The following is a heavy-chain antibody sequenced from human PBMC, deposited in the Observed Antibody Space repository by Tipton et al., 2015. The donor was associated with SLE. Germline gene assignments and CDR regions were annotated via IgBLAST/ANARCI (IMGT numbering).Heavy chain of an antibody. CDR3: ARGPGYSSSWYEDYFDY. J-gene: IGHJ4*02. D-gene: IGHD6-13*01. V-gene: IGHV3-66*02. Sequence: GSLRLSCAASGFTVSSNYMSWVRQAPGKGLEWVSVIYSGGSTYYADSVKGRFTISRDNSKNTLYLQMNSLRAEDTAVYYCARGPGYSSSWYEDYFDYWGQGTLVTVSS. CDR2: IYSGGST. CDR1: GFTVSSNY.